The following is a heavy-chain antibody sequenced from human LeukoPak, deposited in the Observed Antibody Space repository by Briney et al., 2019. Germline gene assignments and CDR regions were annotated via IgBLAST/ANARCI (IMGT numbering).Heavy chain of an antibody. J-gene: IGHJ4*02. CDR2: IKQDGSET. Sequence: GGSLRLSCAASGFTFRSYWMTWVRQYPGKGLEWVANIKQDGSETYYADSVRGRFTISRDNAKNSLYLQMNSLRAEDTAFYHCVRDRSYGAFDYWGQGTLVTVSS. CDR1: GFTFRSYW. CDR3: VRDRSYGAFDY. D-gene: IGHD5-18*01. V-gene: IGHV3-7*03.